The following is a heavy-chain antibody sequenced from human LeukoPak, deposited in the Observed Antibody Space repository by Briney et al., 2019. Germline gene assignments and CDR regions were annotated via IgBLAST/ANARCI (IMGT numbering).Heavy chain of an antibody. CDR3: ARMGARDFFDY. CDR1: GGSISSYY. J-gene: IGHJ4*02. D-gene: IGHD1-26*01. Sequence: SPTLSLTCTVSGGSISSYYWSWIRQPPEKALEWIGYVYYSGSTNYNPSLKSRDTISVDTSKNQFSLKLSSVTAADTAVYYCARMGARDFFDYWGQGTLVTVSS. CDR2: VYYSGST. V-gene: IGHV4-59*01.